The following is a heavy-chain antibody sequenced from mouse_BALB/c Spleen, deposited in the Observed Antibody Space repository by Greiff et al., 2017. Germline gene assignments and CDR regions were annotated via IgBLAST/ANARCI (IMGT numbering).Heavy chain of an antibody. CDR3: ARPDGYYNYYAMDY. Sequence: VQLQQSGPELVKPGASVKISCKASGYSFTSYYIHWVKQRPGQGLEWIGWIFPGSGNTKYNEKFKGKATLTADTSSSTAYMQLSSLTSEDSAVYFCARPDGYYNYYAMDYWGQGTSVTVSS. CDR2: IFPGSGNT. J-gene: IGHJ4*01. D-gene: IGHD2-3*01. CDR1: GYSFTSYY. V-gene: IGHV1-66*01.